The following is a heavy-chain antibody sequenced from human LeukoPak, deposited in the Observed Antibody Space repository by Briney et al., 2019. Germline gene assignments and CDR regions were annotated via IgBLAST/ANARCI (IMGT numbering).Heavy chain of an antibody. Sequence: PGGSLRLSCAASGFTVSSNYMSWVRQAPGKGLEWVSVIYSGGSTYYADSVKGRFTISRDNSKNTLYLQMNSLRAEDTVVYYCARDLIPDYYDSSGYYRTNDAFDIWGQGTMVTVSS. CDR2: IYSGGST. D-gene: IGHD3-22*01. J-gene: IGHJ3*02. V-gene: IGHV3-53*01. CDR1: GFTVSSNY. CDR3: ARDLIPDYYDSSGYYRTNDAFDI.